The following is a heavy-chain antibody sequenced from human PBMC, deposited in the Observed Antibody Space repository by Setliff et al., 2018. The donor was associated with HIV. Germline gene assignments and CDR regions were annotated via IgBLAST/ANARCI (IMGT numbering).Heavy chain of an antibody. CDR1: GYNFNRYG. CDR3: ARSVVVYGGDSVRFDI. Sequence: ASVKVSCKASGYNFNRYGIHWVRQAPGQRPEWMVWINLENFYTKYSQNFQGRVTITTETSATTAFMELSNLKSEDTAMYYCARSVVVYGGDSVRFDILGPGTLVTVSS. D-gene: IGHD2-21*02. V-gene: IGHV1-3*01. CDR2: INLENFYT. J-gene: IGHJ3*02.